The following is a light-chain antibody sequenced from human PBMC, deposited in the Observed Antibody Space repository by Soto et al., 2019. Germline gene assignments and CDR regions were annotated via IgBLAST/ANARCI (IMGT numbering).Light chain of an antibody. CDR2: DTT. J-gene: IGLJ1*01. V-gene: IGLV7-46*01. CDR1: TGAVTNGHY. Sequence: QAVVAQEPSLTVSPGRTVTLTCGSSTGAVTNGHYPYWFQQKPGQAPRTLIYDTTNRNSWTPARFSGSLLGGKAALTLSGEQPGDEAEYYCLLSYNGDYVFGNGTKLTVL. CDR3: LLSYNGDYV.